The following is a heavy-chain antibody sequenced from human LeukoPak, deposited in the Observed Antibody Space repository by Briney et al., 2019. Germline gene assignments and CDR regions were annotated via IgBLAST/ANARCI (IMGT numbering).Heavy chain of an antibody. Sequence: PGGSLRLSCAASGFTFSSYGMHWVRQAPGKGLEWVAVIPYDGSNKYYADSVKGRFTISRDNSKNTLYLQMNSLRAEDTAVYYCAKDRILGYSSSWPYNWFDPWGQGTLVTVSS. CDR2: IPYDGSNK. CDR3: AKDRILGYSSSWPYNWFDP. CDR1: GFTFSSYG. J-gene: IGHJ5*02. D-gene: IGHD6-13*01. V-gene: IGHV3-30*18.